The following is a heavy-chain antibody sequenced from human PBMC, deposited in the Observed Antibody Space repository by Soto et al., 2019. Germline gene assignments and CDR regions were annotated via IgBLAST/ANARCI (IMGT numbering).Heavy chain of an antibody. CDR1: GFTFRSYA. CDR3: AKVAYTNTWSSLPFDY. CDR2: ISDSGDNT. J-gene: IGHJ4*02. Sequence: GGSLRLSCAASGFTFRSYAMSWVRQAPGKGLEWVSSISDSGDNTFYADSAKGRFTISRDNSKNTLYLQMTSLRAGDTAVYYCAKVAYTNTWSSLPFDYWGQGTLVTVSS. D-gene: IGHD3-16*01. V-gene: IGHV3-23*01.